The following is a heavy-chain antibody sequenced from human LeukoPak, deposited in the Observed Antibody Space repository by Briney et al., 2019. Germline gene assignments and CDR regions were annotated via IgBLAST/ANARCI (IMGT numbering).Heavy chain of an antibody. Sequence: SQTLSLTCAISGDSVSSNSAAWNWIRQSPSRGLEWLGRTYYRSKWYNDYAVSVKSRITINADTSKNQFSLQLNSVTPEDTAVYYCARVPRYSGSYPFDYWGQGTLVTVSS. D-gene: IGHD1-26*01. CDR1: GDSVSSNSAA. J-gene: IGHJ4*02. CDR3: ARVPRYSGSYPFDY. V-gene: IGHV6-1*01. CDR2: TYYRSKWYN.